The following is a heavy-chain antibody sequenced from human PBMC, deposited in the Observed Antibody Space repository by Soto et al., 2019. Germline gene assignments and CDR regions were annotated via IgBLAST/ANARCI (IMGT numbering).Heavy chain of an antibody. J-gene: IGHJ6*02. CDR3: TRGAVRGVIITYYYGMDV. CDR1: GFTFSGSA. Sequence: GGSLRLSCAASGFTFSGSAMHWVRQASGKGLEWVGRIRSKANSYATAYAASVKGRFTISRDDSKNTAYLQMNSLKTEDTAVYYCTRGAVRGVIITYYYGMDVWGQGTTVTVSS. CDR2: IRSKANSYAT. D-gene: IGHD3-10*01. V-gene: IGHV3-73*01.